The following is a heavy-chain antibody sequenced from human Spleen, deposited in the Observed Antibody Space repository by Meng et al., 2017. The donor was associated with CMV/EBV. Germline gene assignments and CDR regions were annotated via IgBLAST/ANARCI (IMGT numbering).Heavy chain of an antibody. Sequence: SETLSLTCTVSGGSISSSSYYWGWIRQPPGKGLEWIGSIYYSGSTYYNPSLKSRVTISVDTSKNQFSLKLSSVTAADTAVYYCARGGLGSSDTDYYYGMDVWGQGTTVTVSS. V-gene: IGHV4-39*07. CDR2: IYYSGST. CDR3: ARGGLGSSDTDYYYGMDV. J-gene: IGHJ6*02. D-gene: IGHD6-6*01. CDR1: GGSISSSSYY.